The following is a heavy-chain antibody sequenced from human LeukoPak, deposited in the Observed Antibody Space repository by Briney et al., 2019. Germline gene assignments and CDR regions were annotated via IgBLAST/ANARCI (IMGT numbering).Heavy chain of an antibody. Sequence: GASVKVSCKASGYTFTGYYMHWVRQAPGQGLEWMGWINSNSGDTSYVQKFQGRVTMTRDTSISTAYMELSRLRSDDTAVYYCARGGSSSWSLFDYWGQGTLVTVSS. V-gene: IGHV1-2*02. D-gene: IGHD6-13*01. CDR3: ARGGSSSWSLFDY. CDR1: GYTFTGYY. CDR2: INSNSGDT. J-gene: IGHJ4*02.